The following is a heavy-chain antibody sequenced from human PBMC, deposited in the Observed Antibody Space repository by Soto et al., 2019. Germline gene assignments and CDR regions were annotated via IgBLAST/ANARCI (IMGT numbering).Heavy chain of an antibody. CDR1: GYIFTSYY. V-gene: IGHV1-46*03. Sequence: ASVKVSCKASGYIFTSYYIHWVRQAPVQVLEWIVWINPFDLSRMFAQSFQGRFTITRYTSTITFYMELISLRSEDTAVYYCSRVDPGETSPFDHWGQGTLVTVSS. D-gene: IGHD3-10*01. J-gene: IGHJ4*02. CDR3: SRVDPGETSPFDH. CDR2: INPFDLSR.